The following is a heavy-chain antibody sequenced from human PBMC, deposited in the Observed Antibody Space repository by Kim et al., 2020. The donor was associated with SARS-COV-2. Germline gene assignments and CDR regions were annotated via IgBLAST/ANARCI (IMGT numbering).Heavy chain of an antibody. CDR2: INPSGGST. CDR3: ARSGYSGSYRVLFDY. V-gene: IGHV1-46*01. CDR1: GYTFTSYY. D-gene: IGHD1-26*01. Sequence: ASVKVSCKASGYTFTSYYMHWVRQAPGQGLEWMGIINPSGGSTSYAQKFQGRVTMTRDTSTSTVYMELSSLRSEDTAVYYCARSGYSGSYRVLFDYWGQGTLVTVSS. J-gene: IGHJ4*02.